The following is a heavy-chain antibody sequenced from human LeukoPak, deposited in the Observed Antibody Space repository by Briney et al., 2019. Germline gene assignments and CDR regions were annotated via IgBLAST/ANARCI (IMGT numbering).Heavy chain of an antibody. V-gene: IGHV4-39*07. J-gene: IGHJ4*02. CDR2: IYYSGST. CDR3: ARDWITMVRGVIIPYYFDY. CDR1: GGSISSSSYY. Sequence: SETLSLTCTVSGGSISSSSYYWGWIRQPPGKGLEWIGSIYYSGSTYYNPSLKSRVTISVDTSKNQFSLKLSSVTAADTAVYYCARDWITMVRGVIIPYYFDYWGQGTLVTVSS. D-gene: IGHD3-10*01.